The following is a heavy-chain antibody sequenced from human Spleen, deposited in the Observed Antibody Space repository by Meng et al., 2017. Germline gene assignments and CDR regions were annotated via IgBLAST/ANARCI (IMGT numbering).Heavy chain of an antibody. CDR2: ISGSGGST. J-gene: IGHJ4*02. CDR3: AKATSGSYPKYYLDY. V-gene: IGHV3-23*01. Sequence: GESLKISCAASGFTFSSYAMSWVRQAPGKGLEWVSAISGSGGSTYYADSVKGRFTISRDNSKNTLYLQMNSLRAEDTAVYYCAKATSGSYPKYYLDYWGQGTLVTVSS. D-gene: IGHD1-26*01. CDR1: GFTFSSYA.